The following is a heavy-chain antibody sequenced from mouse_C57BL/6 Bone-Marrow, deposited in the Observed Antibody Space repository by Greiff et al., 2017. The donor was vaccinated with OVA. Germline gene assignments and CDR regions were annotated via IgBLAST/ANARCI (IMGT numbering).Heavy chain of an antibody. V-gene: IGHV1-61*01. Sequence: VQLQQPGAELVRPGSSVKLSCKASGYTFTSYWMDWVKQRPGQGLEWIGNIYPSDSETHYNQKFKDKATLTVDKSSSTAYMQLSSLTSEDSAVYYCARPDYYGSSVGYWGQGTTLTVSS. J-gene: IGHJ2*01. CDR2: IYPSDSET. D-gene: IGHD1-1*01. CDR1: GYTFTSYW. CDR3: ARPDYYGSSVGY.